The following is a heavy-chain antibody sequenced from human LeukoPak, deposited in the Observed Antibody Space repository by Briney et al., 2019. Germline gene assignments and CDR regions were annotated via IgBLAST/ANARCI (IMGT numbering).Heavy chain of an antibody. J-gene: IGHJ4*02. Sequence: TSETLSLTCAVYGGSFSGYYWSWIRQPPGKGLEWIGEINHSGSPNYTPSLKSRVTMSVDTSKNQFSLKLSSVTAADTAVYYCASVEMATSYFDCWGQGTLVTVSS. V-gene: IGHV4-34*01. D-gene: IGHD5-24*01. CDR2: INHSGSP. CDR3: ASVEMATSYFDC. CDR1: GGSFSGYY.